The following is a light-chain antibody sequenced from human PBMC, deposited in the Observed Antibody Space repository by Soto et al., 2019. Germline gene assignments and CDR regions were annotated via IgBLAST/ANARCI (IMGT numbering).Light chain of an antibody. J-gene: IGLJ1*01. CDR3: YSCSRSSGTRYV. V-gene: IGLV2-14*03. Sequence: QSALPQPASVSGAPGQSITISCTGTSSDIGTYNYVSWYQQHPGQAPKLMIYDVSNRPSGVSDRFSGSKSGNTASLTISGLQAEYEGDYYCYSCSRSSGTRYVFGTGTKLTVL. CDR2: DVS. CDR1: SSDIGTYNY.